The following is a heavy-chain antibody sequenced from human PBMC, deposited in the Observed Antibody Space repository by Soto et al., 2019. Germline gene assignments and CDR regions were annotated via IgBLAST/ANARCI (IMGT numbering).Heavy chain of an antibody. CDR1: GYTFTSYG. Sequence: ASVKVSCKASGYTFTSYGISWVRQAPGQGLEWMGWISAYNGNTNYAQKLQGRVTMTTDTSTSTAYMELSSLRSEDTAVYYCARGHTAGYYYYYGMDVWGQGTTVTVSS. V-gene: IGHV1-18*04. D-gene: IGHD5-18*01. CDR2: ISAYNGNT. CDR3: ARGHTAGYYYYYGMDV. J-gene: IGHJ6*02.